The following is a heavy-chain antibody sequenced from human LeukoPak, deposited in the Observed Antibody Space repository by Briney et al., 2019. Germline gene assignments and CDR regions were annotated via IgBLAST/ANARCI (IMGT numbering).Heavy chain of an antibody. CDR1: GYSFNNYW. D-gene: IGHD5-18*01. Sequence: GESLKISCLGSGYSFNNYWIAWVRQMPGKGLEWMGIIFPGDSDTRYSPSFQDQVTISADKSISTAYLQWGSLKASDTAMYCCARLGNSYGYGNYWGQGTLVTVSS. V-gene: IGHV5-51*01. CDR3: ARLGNSYGYGNY. CDR2: IFPGDSDT. J-gene: IGHJ4*02.